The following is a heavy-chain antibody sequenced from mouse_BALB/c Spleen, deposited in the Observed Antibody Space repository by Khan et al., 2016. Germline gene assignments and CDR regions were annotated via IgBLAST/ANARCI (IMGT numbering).Heavy chain of an antibody. CDR2: INSNGGST. V-gene: IGHV5-6-3*01. CDR1: GFTFSTYA. D-gene: IGHD2-14*01. Sequence: EVELVESGGGLVQPGGSLKLSCAASGFTFSTYAMSWVRQTPDKRLELVATINSNGGSTYYPDNVKGRFTISRDNAKNTLYLQMSSLKSEDTAMYYWARVRQGVDYWGQGTSVTVSS. CDR3: ARVRQGVDY. J-gene: IGHJ4*01.